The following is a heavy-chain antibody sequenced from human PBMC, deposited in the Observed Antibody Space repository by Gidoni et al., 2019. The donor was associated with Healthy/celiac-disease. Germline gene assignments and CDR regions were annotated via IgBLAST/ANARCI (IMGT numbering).Heavy chain of an antibody. Sequence: QLQLQESGPGLVKPSETLSLTCTVSGGSISSSSYYWGWIRQPPGKGLEWIGSIYYSGSTYYNPSLKSRVTISVDTSKNQFSLKLSSVTAADTAVYYCARDRLRWSAPEIWFDPWGQGTLVTVSS. CDR1: GGSISSSSYY. CDR3: ARDRLRWSAPEIWFDP. D-gene: IGHD4-17*01. J-gene: IGHJ5*02. CDR2: IYYSGST. V-gene: IGHV4-39*07.